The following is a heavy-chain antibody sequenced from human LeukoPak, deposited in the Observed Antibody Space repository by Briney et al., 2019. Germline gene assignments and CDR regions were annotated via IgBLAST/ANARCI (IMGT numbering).Heavy chain of an antibody. V-gene: IGHV5-10-1*01. CDR3: ARHYRTAYSSNWDGGY. CDR1: GYIFTNYW. CDR2: IDPSDSYT. J-gene: IGHJ4*02. D-gene: IGHD6-13*01. Sequence: GESLSISCKGFGYIFTNYWINWVRQVPGKGLGWMGRIDPSDSYTNYTPSFQGHVTISVDKSISTAYLQWTSLKASDTALYYCARHYRTAYSSNWDGGYWGQGTLVTVSS.